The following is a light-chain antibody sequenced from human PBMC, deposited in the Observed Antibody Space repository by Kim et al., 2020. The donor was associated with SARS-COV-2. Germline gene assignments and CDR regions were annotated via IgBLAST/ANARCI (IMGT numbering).Light chain of an antibody. J-gene: IGLJ3*02. CDR3: QVWASSTGGV. CDR2: RDS. V-gene: IGLV3-9*01. Sequence: SYELTQPLSVSVALGQTARITCGGNNIGSKNVHWYQQKPGQAPVLVIYRDSNRPSGIPERFSGSNSGNTATLTISSAQAGDEADYYCQVWASSTGGVFGG. CDR1: NIGSKN.